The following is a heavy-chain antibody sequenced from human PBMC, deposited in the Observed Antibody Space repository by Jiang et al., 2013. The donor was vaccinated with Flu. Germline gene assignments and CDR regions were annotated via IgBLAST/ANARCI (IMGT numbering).Heavy chain of an antibody. CDR1: GFTFDDYT. CDR2: ISWDGGST. CDR3: AKDKEGGFDY. D-gene: IGHD3-16*01. V-gene: IGHV3-43*01. Sequence: SGGVVVQPGGSLRLSCAASGFTFDDYTMHWVRQAPGKGLEWVSLISWDGGSTYYADSVKGRFTISRDNSKNSLYLQMNSLRTEDTALYYCAKDKEGGFDYWGQGTLVTVSS. J-gene: IGHJ4*02.